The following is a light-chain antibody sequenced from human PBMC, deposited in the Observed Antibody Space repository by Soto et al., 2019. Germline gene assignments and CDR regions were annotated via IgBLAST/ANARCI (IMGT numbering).Light chain of an antibody. V-gene: IGKV3-15*01. Sequence: EIVMTQSPATLSVSPGEGATLSCRASQNINSNLAWYQQKPGQAPRLLIYDTSTRATGIPARFSGSGSGTEFTLTISSLQSEDFAVYYCQQYNYWPPWTFGQGTKVEIK. CDR1: QNINSN. J-gene: IGKJ1*01. CDR2: DTS. CDR3: QQYNYWPPWT.